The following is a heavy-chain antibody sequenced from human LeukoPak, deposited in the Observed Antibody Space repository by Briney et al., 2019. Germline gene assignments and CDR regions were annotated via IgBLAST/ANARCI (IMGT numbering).Heavy chain of an antibody. CDR2: IYYSGST. V-gene: IGHV4-59*08. CDR1: GGFISSYY. CDR3: ARQGYNYYYYGMDV. Sequence: SETLSLTCTVSGGFISSYYWSWIRQPPGKGLEWIGYIYYSGSTNYNPSLKSRVTISVDTSKNQFSLKLSSVTAADTAVYYCARQGYNYYYYGMDVWGQGTTVTVSS. J-gene: IGHJ6*02. D-gene: IGHD1-1*01.